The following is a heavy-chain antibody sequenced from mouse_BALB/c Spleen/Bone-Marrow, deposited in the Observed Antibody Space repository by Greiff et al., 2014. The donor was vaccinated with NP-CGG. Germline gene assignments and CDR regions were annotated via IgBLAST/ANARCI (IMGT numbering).Heavy chain of an antibody. CDR3: SRGRRDALDY. V-gene: IGHV1S81*02. CDR1: GYTFTSYY. Sequence: SGAELVKPGASVKLSCKASGYTFTSYYMYWVKQRPGQGLEWFGEINPSNGGTNFNEKFKNKATLTVDKSSSTAYMQLSSLTSGDSAVYYCSRGRRDALDYWGQGTSVTVSS. CDR2: INPSNGGT. J-gene: IGHJ4*01.